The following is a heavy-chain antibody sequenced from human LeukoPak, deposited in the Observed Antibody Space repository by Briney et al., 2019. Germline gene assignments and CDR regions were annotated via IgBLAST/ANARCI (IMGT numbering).Heavy chain of an antibody. V-gene: IGHV3-30*02. D-gene: IGHD5-12*01. J-gene: IGHJ4*02. CDR1: GFTFSSYG. Sequence: GGSLSLSCAASGFTFSSYGMHWVRQAPGKGLEWVAFIRYDGSNKYYADSVKGRFTISRDNSKNTLYLQMNSLRAEDTAVYYCAKDHYIVATYYYFDYRGQGTLVTVSS. CDR3: AKDHYIVATYYYFDY. CDR2: IRYDGSNK.